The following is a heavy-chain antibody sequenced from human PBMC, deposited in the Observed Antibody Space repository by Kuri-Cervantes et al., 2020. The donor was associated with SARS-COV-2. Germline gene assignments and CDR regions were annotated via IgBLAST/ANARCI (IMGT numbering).Heavy chain of an antibody. V-gene: IGHV4-30-2*01. CDR3: ARDRNGYYYDSSGYQEYYYYGMDV. CDR1: GGSISSGGYS. Sequence: SETLSLTCAVSGGSISSGGYSWSWIRQPPGKGPEWIGYIYHSGSTYYNPSLKSRVTISVDRSKNQFSLKLSSVTAADTAVYYCARDRNGYYYDSSGYQEYYYYGMDVWGQGTTVTVSS. CDR2: IYHSGST. J-gene: IGHJ6*02. D-gene: IGHD3-22*01.